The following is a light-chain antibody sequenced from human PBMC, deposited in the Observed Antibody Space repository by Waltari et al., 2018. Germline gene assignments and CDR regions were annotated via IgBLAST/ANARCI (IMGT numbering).Light chain of an antibody. CDR2: DVN. CDR1: SSAVGGYDY. CDR3: CSYAGRATWA. Sequence: QSALTQPRSVSGSPGHSVTISCTGTSSAVGGYDYVSWYQQPPGKAPKLVIYDVNKRPSGVPDRFSGSKSGNTASLTISGLQADDEADYNCCSYAGRATWAFGGGTKLTVL. J-gene: IGLJ3*02. V-gene: IGLV2-11*01.